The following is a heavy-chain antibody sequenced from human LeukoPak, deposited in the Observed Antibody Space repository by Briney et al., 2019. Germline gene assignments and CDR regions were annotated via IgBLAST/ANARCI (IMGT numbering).Heavy chain of an antibody. V-gene: IGHV1-46*01. J-gene: IGHJ4*02. CDR3: AREMGTVGINS. D-gene: IGHD1-14*01. Sequence: ASVKVSCKASGYTFTSYGISWVRQAPGQGLEWMGIINPSGGSTSYAQKFQGRVTMTRDMSTSTVYMELSSLRSEDTAVYYCAREMGTVGINSWGQGTLVTVSS. CDR1: GYTFTSYG. CDR2: INPSGGST.